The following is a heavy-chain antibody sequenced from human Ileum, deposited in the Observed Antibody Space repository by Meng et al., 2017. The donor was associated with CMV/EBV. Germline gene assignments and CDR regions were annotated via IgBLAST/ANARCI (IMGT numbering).Heavy chain of an antibody. CDR3: ARDKQAAENFDS. D-gene: IGHD6-13*01. J-gene: IGHJ4*02. CDR2: LYYSGAP. CDR1: CAPISSRDSY. V-gene: IGHV4-30-4*08. Sequence: GRGRVRRSETLSPTCPVSCAPISSRDSYWTWLRLPRGKRLEWIGYLYYSGAPYYRPYLASRLVIYYDTYKNHLSLTLTSVNAADTALYCCARDKQAAENFDSWGQGTLVTVSS.